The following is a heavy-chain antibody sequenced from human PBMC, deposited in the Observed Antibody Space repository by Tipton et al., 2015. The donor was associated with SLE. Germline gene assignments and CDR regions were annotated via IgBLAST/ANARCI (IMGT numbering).Heavy chain of an antibody. CDR1: GYSFTRYW. V-gene: IGHV5-51*03. CDR2: IYPGDSDT. J-gene: IGHJ6*02. CDR3: ARRAVAGAHYFYYGLDV. D-gene: IGHD6-19*01. Sequence: QLVQSGAEVKKPGESLKISCKGSGYSFTRYWIGWVRQMPGKGLEWMGLIYPGDSDTRYSPSFQGQVTISADKSISTAYLQWSSLKTSDSAMYYCARRAVAGAHYFYYGLDVWGQGTAVNVSS.